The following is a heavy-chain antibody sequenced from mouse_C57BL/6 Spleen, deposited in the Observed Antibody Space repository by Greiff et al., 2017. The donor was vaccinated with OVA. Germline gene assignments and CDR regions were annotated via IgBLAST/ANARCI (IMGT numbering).Heavy chain of an antibody. D-gene: IGHD1-1*01. CDR1: GYTFTSYW. CDR2: IDPSDSYT. J-gene: IGHJ2*01. V-gene: IGHV1-50*01. CDR3: ARPVVEGYCFDY. Sequence: QVQLQQPGAELVKPGASVKLSCKASGYTFTSYWMQWVKQRPGQGLEWIGEIDPSDSYTNYNQKFKGKATLTVDTSSSTAYMQLSSLTSEDSAVYYCARPVVEGYCFDYWGQGTTLTVSS.